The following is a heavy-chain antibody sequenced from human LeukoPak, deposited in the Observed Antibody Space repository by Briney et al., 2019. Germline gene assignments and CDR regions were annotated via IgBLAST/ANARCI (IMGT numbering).Heavy chain of an antibody. V-gene: IGHV3-23*01. CDR3: AKRDYFSSGDYCPLFDN. Sequence: PGGSLRLSCAASGFTFAGYAMAWVRQAPGKGLNWVTGMTGNGDSTYYADSVKGRFTISRDNSRNTLYLQMNSLRAEDTAVYYCAKRDYFSSGDYCPLFDNWGQGTLVTVSS. CDR2: MTGNGDST. D-gene: IGHD3-22*01. J-gene: IGHJ4*02. CDR1: GFTFAGYA.